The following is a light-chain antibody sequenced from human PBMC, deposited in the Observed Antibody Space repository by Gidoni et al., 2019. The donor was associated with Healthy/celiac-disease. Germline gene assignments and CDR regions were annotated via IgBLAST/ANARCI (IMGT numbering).Light chain of an antibody. CDR3: QSYDSSLSGWV. J-gene: IGLJ3*02. V-gene: IGLV1-40*01. Sequence: QSVLTQPPSASGAPGQRANISCTGSSSNIGAGYDVHWYQQLPGTAPKFLIYGNSNRPSGVPDRFSGSKSGTSASLAITGLQAEDEADYYCQSYDSSLSGWVFGGGTKLTVL. CDR1: SSNIGAGYD. CDR2: GNS.